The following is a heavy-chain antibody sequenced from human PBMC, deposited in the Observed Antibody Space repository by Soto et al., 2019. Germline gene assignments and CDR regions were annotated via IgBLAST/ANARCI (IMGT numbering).Heavy chain of an antibody. D-gene: IGHD5-18*01. J-gene: IGHJ6*02. Sequence: SVKVSCKASGVTFSSYAISWVRQAPGQGLEWMGGIIPIFRTAHCAQKLKGRVTITADEFTSTAYMELSSVRSEDTAVYYCARDLATGYSYDSYYDYYGMDVWVQGTKATVSS. CDR3: ARDLATGYSYDSYYDYYGMDV. CDR2: IIPIFRTA. CDR1: GVTFSSYA. V-gene: IGHV1-69*13.